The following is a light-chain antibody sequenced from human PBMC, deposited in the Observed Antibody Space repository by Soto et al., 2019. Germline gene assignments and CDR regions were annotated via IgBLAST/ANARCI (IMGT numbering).Light chain of an antibody. V-gene: IGKV1-8*01. CDR1: QGLSTY. CDR2: ATS. J-gene: IGKJ1*01. Sequence: AIRMSQSPSSFSASTGDRVTITCRASQGLSTYLAWYQQKPGRAPKLLIYATSTLQSGVPSRFSGSGSGTDFTLTISCLQSEDFATYYCQQYYSHPTFGQGTKVEIK. CDR3: QQYYSHPT.